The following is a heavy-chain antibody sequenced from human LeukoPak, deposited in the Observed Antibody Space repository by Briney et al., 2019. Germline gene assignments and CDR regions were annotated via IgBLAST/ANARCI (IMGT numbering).Heavy chain of an antibody. D-gene: IGHD6-19*01. J-gene: IGHJ6*03. CDR2: IYYSGST. Sequence: PSETLSLTCTVSGGSISSSSYYWGWIRQPPGKGLEWIGSIYYSGSTYYNPSLKSRVTISLDTSKNQFSLKLSSVTAADTAVYYCASKQWVVLGGYMDVWGKGTTVTVSS. CDR1: GGSISSSSYY. V-gene: IGHV4-39*01. CDR3: ASKQWVVLGGYMDV.